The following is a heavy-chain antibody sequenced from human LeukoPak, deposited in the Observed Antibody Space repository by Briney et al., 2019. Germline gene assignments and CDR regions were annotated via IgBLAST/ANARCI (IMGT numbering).Heavy chain of an antibody. D-gene: IGHD6-19*01. CDR2: IYHSGST. J-gene: IGHJ3*02. CDR1: GYSISSGYY. Sequence: SETLSLTCTVSGYSISSGYYWGWIRQPPGKGLEWIGSIYHSGSTYYNPSLKSRVTISVDRSKNQFSLKLSSVTAADTAVYYCARDGWGPAFDIWGQGTMVTVSS. CDR3: ARDGWGPAFDI. V-gene: IGHV4-38-2*02.